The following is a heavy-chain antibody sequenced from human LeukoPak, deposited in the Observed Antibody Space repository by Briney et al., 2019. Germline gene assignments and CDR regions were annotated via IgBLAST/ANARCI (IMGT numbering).Heavy chain of an antibody. J-gene: IGHJ4*02. CDR1: GFTFSSYA. D-gene: IGHD1-26*01. CDR3: AKVVGATTRGYFDY. V-gene: IGHV3-23*01. CDR2: ISGSGGST. Sequence: GGSLRLSCAASGFTFSSYAMSWVRQAPGKGLEWVSTISGSGGSTYYADSVKGRFTISRDDSKNTLYLQMNSLRAEDTAVYYCAKVVGATTRGYFDYWGQGTLVTVSS.